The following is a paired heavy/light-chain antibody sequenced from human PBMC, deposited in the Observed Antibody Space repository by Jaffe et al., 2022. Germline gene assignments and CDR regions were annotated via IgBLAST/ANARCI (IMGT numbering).Heavy chain of an antibody. CDR2: ISGSGGST. CDR3: AKVIVGYYYGSGSYSQPPQLGFDY. J-gene: IGHJ4*02. V-gene: IGHV3-23*01. CDR1: GFTFSSYA. Sequence: EVQLLESGGGLVQPGGSLRLSCAASGFTFSSYAMSWVRQAPGKGLEWVSAISGSGGSTYYADSVKGRFTISRDNSKNTLYLQMNSLRAEDTAVYYCAKVIVGYYYGSGSYSQPPQLGFDYWGQGTLVTVSS. D-gene: IGHD3-10*01.
Light chain of an antibody. Sequence: DIVMTQTPLSLSVTPGQPASISCKSSQSLLHSDGKTYLYWYLQKPGQSPQLLIYEVSSRFSGVPDRFSGSGSGTDFTLKISRVEAEDVGVYYCMQGIHLPPYTFGQGTKLEIK. CDR2: EVS. V-gene: IGKV2-29*02. CDR1: QSLLHSDGKTY. J-gene: IGKJ2*01. CDR3: MQGIHLPPYT.